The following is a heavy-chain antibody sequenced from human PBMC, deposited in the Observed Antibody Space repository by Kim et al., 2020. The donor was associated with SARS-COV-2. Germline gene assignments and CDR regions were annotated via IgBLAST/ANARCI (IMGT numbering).Heavy chain of an antibody. D-gene: IGHD3-22*01. V-gene: IGHV1-69*04. CDR3: ARDPYYYDSSGYLFDY. Sequence: SVKVSCKASGGTFSSYTISWVRQAPGQGLEWMGRIIPILGIANYAQKFQGRVTITADKSTSTAYMELSSLRSEDTAVYYCARDPYYYDSSGYLFDYWGQGTLVTVSS. CDR1: GGTFSSYT. CDR2: IIPILGIA. J-gene: IGHJ4*02.